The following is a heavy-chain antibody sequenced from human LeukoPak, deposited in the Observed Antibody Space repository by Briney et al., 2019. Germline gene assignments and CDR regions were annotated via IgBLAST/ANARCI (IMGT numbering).Heavy chain of an antibody. CDR2: IYPGDSDT. Sequence: GESPKISCKGSGYSFTSYWIGWVRQIPGKGLEWMGIIYPGDSDTRYSPSFQGQVTISADKSISTAYLQWSSLKASDTAMYYCARRGYCSSTSCYQGAMNWFDPWGQGTLVTVSS. V-gene: IGHV5-51*01. CDR3: ARRGYCSSTSCYQGAMNWFDP. J-gene: IGHJ5*02. D-gene: IGHD2-2*01. CDR1: GYSFTSYW.